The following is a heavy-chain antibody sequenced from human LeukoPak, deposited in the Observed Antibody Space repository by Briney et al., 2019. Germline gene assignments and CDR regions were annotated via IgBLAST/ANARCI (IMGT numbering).Heavy chain of an antibody. D-gene: IGHD6-13*01. CDR2: ISYDGSNK. V-gene: IGHV3-30*18. J-gene: IGHJ4*02. CDR1: GFTFSSYG. Sequence: GGSLRLSCAASGFTFSSYGVHWVRQAPGKGLEWVAVISYDGSNKYYADSVKGRFTISRDNSKNTLYLQMNSLRAEDTAVYYCAKADGVKQLVPVYWGQGTLVTVSS. CDR3: AKADGVKQLVPVY.